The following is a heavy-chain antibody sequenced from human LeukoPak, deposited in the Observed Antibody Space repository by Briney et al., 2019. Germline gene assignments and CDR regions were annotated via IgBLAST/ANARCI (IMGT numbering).Heavy chain of an antibody. CDR1: GGSVSRYY. D-gene: IGHD1-14*01. CDR2: ISNNGNT. Sequence: SETLSLTCAVPGGSVSRYYWSWIRQPPGKGLDWIGYISNNGNTTCNPSLKSRVSISLDTSKNQFSLKLSSVTAADTAVYYCARDYHMWTSWGQGTLVIVSS. V-gene: IGHV4-59*02. CDR3: ARDYHMWTS. J-gene: IGHJ4*02.